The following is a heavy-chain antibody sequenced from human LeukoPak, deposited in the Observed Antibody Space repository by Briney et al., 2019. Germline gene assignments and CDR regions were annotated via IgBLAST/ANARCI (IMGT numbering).Heavy chain of an antibody. CDR3: ARGRQGSGWYFLMLAFDI. J-gene: IGHJ3*02. V-gene: IGHV4-39*07. CDR1: GGSISSSSYY. Sequence: PSETLSLTCTVSGGSISSSSYYWGWIRQPPGKGLEWIGSIYYSGSTYYNPSLKSRVTISVDTSKNQFSLKLSSVTAADTAVYYCARGRQGSGWYFLMLAFDIWGQGTMVTVSS. D-gene: IGHD6-19*01. CDR2: IYYSGST.